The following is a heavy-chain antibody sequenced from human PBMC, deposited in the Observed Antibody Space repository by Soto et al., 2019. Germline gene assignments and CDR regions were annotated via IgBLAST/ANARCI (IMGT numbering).Heavy chain of an antibody. J-gene: IGHJ6*02. CDR2: ILSSGEK. Sequence: QVTLKESGPVLVKPTETLTLTCTVSGVSLINGKMGVSWIRQPPGKALEWLAHILSSGEKSYSPSLKRRLTISTDTSKTQVVLTMTNMGPVDTATYYCARTLATKNGMDVWGQGTTVTVSS. D-gene: IGHD3-3*02. V-gene: IGHV2-26*01. CDR3: ARTLATKNGMDV. CDR1: GVSLINGKMG.